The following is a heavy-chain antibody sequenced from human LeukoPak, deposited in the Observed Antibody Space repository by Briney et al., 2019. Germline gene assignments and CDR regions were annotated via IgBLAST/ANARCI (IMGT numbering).Heavy chain of an antibody. CDR2: IYYSGST. Sequence: SETLSLTCTVSGGSISSYYWSWIRQPPGRGLEWIGYIYYSGSTNYNPSLKSRVTISVDTSKNQFSLKLSSVTAADTAVYYCASGSYAYYYMDVWGKGTTVTVSS. CDR3: ASGSYAYYYMDV. V-gene: IGHV4-59*01. CDR1: GGSISSYY. J-gene: IGHJ6*03. D-gene: IGHD1-26*01.